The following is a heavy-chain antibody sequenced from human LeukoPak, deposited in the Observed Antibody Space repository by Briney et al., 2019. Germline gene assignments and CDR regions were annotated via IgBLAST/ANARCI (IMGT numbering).Heavy chain of an antibody. D-gene: IGHD3-3*01. CDR1: GYSFTSYW. V-gene: IGHV5-51*01. Sequence: GESLKISCKGSGYSFTSYWIGWVRQMPGKGLEWMGIIYPGDSDTRYSPSFQGQVTISADKSISTAYLQWSSLKASDTAMYYCARVMTFFGVVGPFDPWGQGTLVTVSS. J-gene: IGHJ5*02. CDR3: ARVMTFFGVVGPFDP. CDR2: IYPGDSDT.